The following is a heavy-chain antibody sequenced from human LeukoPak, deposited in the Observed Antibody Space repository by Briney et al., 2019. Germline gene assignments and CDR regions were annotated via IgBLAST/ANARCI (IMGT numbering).Heavy chain of an antibody. J-gene: IGHJ3*02. CDR3: ARDRTTTHYDFWSGYLNSDDAFDI. CDR1: GYTFTSYY. V-gene: IGHV1-46*01. Sequence: ASVKVSCKASGYTFTSYYMHWVRQAPGQGLEWMGIINPSGGSTSYAQKFQGRVTMTRDTSTSTVYIELSSLRSEDTAVYYCARDRTTTHYDFWSGYLNSDDAFDIWGQGTMVTVSS. D-gene: IGHD3-3*01. CDR2: INPSGGST.